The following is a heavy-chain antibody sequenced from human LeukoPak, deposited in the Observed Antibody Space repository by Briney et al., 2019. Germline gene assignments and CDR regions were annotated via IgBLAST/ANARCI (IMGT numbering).Heavy chain of an antibody. CDR3: ARDRALNYYDSSGTGDY. Sequence: GGSLRLSCAASGFTFDDYAMHWVRQAPGKGLEWVSGISWNSGSIGYADSVKGRFTISRDNAKNSLYLQMNSLRAEDTAVYYCARDRALNYYDSSGTGDYWGQGTLVTVSS. J-gene: IGHJ4*02. D-gene: IGHD3-22*01. V-gene: IGHV3-9*01. CDR2: ISWNSGSI. CDR1: GFTFDDYA.